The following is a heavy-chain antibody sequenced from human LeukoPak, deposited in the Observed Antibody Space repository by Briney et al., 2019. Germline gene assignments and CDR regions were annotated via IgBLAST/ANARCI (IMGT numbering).Heavy chain of an antibody. V-gene: IGHV1-69*05. CDR2: IIPIFGST. CDR1: GGTFSSYA. CDR3: ARDPTAGGSGNFLDY. Sequence: SVKVSCKTSGGTFSSYAISWVRQAPGQGPEWMGRIIPIFGSTNYAQKFQGRVTITTDESTSTAYMELSSLRSEDTAVYYCARDPTAGGSGNFLDYWGQGTLVTVSS. D-gene: IGHD3-10*01. J-gene: IGHJ4*02.